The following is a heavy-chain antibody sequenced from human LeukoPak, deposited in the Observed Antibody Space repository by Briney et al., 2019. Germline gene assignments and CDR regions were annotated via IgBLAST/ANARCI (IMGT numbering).Heavy chain of an antibody. CDR1: GFTLSSKY. Sequence: GGSLSLSCAASGFTLSSKYMSWVRQARGKGLAWVSVIFRGGTTFYAVSVKGGFTIYRDNSENKLYLQTNNLRSEGPGVYYFATSRTDYDLDYWGQGTLVTVSS. V-gene: IGHV3-66*01. D-gene: IGHD4-17*01. CDR3: ATSRTDYDLDY. J-gene: IGHJ4*02. CDR2: IFRGGTT.